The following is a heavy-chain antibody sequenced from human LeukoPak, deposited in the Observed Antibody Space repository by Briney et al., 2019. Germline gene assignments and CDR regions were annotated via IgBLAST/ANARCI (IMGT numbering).Heavy chain of an antibody. J-gene: IGHJ4*02. Sequence: GGALRLSCAASGFTFSNYWMHWVRQVPEKGLVWVSRVNPDASSIPYANSVKGRFTSSRDNAKNTLYLQMNRLRVEDTAVYYCARGGSYGDYWGQGILVTVSS. CDR1: GFTFSNYW. CDR2: VNPDASSI. V-gene: IGHV3-74*01. D-gene: IGHD3-16*01. CDR3: ARGGSYGDY.